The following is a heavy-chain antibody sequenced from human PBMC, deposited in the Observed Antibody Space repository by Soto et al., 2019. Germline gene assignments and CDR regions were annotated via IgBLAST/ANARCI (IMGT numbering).Heavy chain of an antibody. Sequence: ASVKVSCKASGYTFTSYGISWVRQAPGQGLEWMGWISAYNGNTNYAQKLQGRVTMTTDTSTSTAYMELRSLRSDDTAVYYCARDEEYYYDSSGYSPYDYWGQGTLVTVPQ. V-gene: IGHV1-18*01. CDR3: ARDEEYYYDSSGYSPYDY. CDR1: GYTFTSYG. J-gene: IGHJ4*02. D-gene: IGHD3-22*01. CDR2: ISAYNGNT.